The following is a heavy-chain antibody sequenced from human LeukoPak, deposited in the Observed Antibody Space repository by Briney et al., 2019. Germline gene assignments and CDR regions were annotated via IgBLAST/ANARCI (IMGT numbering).Heavy chain of an antibody. CDR1: GYSISSGYY. CDR2: IYHSGST. Sequence: SETLSLTCTVSGYSISSGYYWGWIRQPPGKGLEWIGSIYHSGSTYYNPSLKSRVTISVDTSKNQFSLKLSSVTAADTAVYYCASTSMVRGVIEFYFDYWGQGTLVTVSS. V-gene: IGHV4-38-2*02. CDR3: ASTSMVRGVIEFYFDY. J-gene: IGHJ4*02. D-gene: IGHD3-10*01.